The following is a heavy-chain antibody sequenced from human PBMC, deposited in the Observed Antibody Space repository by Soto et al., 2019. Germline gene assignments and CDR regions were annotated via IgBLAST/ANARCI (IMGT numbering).Heavy chain of an antibody. CDR2: IYPGDSDT. V-gene: IGHV5-51*01. CDR1: GYTFTNYW. J-gene: IGHJ6*04. CDR3: AASIFYYGMDV. Sequence: GESLKISCKGSGYTFTNYWIGWVRQMPGKGLEWMGIIYPGDSDTKYNPSFQGQVTISADKSITTTYLQWSSLRASDTAIYYCAASIFYYGMDVWGXGTTVTVSS.